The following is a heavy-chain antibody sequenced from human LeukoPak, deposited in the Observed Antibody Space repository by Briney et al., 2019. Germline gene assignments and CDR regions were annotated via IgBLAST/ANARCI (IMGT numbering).Heavy chain of an antibody. J-gene: IGHJ4*02. CDR1: EFAFNNNG. D-gene: IGHD2-2*02. CDR3: ARDPLVYM. V-gene: IGHV3-30-3*01. Sequence: GGSLRLSCVASEFAFNNNGMHWVRQAPDKGLQWLAFVSYDGSVQYYADSVKGRFTISRDNAKNTVYLQMNSLRVEDTAVYYCARDPLVYMWGQGSLVTVSS. CDR2: VSYDGSVQ.